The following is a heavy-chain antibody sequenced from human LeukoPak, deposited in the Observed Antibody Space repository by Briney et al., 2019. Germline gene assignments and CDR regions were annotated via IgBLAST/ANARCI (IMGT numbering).Heavy chain of an antibody. J-gene: IGHJ4*02. Sequence: GGSLRLSCAASGFTFSSSAMSWVRQAPGKGLEWVSAISNNGGYTYYADSVQGRFTISRDNTKSTLCLQMNSLRAEDTAVYYCAKQLGYCSDGSCYFPYWGQGTQVTVSS. CDR1: GFTFSSSA. CDR3: AKQLGYCSDGSCYFPY. V-gene: IGHV3-23*01. D-gene: IGHD2-15*01. CDR2: ISNNGGYT.